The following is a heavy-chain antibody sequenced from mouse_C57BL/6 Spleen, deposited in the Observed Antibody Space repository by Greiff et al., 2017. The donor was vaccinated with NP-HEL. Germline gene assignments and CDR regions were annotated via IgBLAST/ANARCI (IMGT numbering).Heavy chain of an antibody. CDR3: ARHSPITTVVATRYFDY. CDR1: GFTFSSYT. Sequence: EVKLVESGEGLVKPGGSLKLSCAASGFTFSSYTMSWVRQTPEKRLEWVATISGGGGNTYYPDSVKGRFTISRDNAKNTLYLQMSSLRSEDTALYYCARHSPITTVVATRYFDYWGQGTTLTVSS. D-gene: IGHD1-1*01. CDR2: ISGGGGNT. V-gene: IGHV5-9*01. J-gene: IGHJ2*01.